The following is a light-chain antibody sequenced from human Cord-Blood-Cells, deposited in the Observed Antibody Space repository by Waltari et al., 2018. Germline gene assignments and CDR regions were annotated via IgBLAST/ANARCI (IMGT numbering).Light chain of an antibody. CDR1: QSISSW. CDR2: DAS. CDR3: QQYNSYSPYT. J-gene: IGKJ2*01. V-gene: IGKV1-5*01. Sequence: DIQMTQSPSTLSASVGDRVTITCRASQSISSWLAWYQQKPGKAPKLLIYDASSLESGVPSRFSGSESGTEFTLTINSLQPDDFATYYCQQYNSYSPYTFGQGTKLEIK.